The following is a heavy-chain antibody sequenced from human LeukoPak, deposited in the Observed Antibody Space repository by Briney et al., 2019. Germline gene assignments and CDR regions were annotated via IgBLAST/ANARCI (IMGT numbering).Heavy chain of an antibody. Sequence: GGSLRLSCAASGFTFSSYAMSWVRQAPGKGLEWVSAISGSGGSTYYADSVRGRFTISRDNSKNTLYLQMNSLRAEDTAVYYCARGTRVGANLHTAWGQGTLVTVSS. D-gene: IGHD2-15*01. J-gene: IGHJ5*02. V-gene: IGHV3-23*01. CDR1: GFTFSSYA. CDR2: ISGSGGST. CDR3: ARGTRVGANLHTA.